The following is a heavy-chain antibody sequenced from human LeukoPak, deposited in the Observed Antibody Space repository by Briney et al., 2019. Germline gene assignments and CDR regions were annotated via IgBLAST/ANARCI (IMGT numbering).Heavy chain of an antibody. D-gene: IGHD6-19*01. CDR2: IYHSGST. Sequence: SETLSLTCTVSGYSISSGYYWGWIRQPPGKGLEWIGSIYHSGSTYYNPSLKSRVTISVDTSKNQFSLKLSSVTAADTAVYYCARGDGQWLVRVGAFDIWGQGTMVTVSS. V-gene: IGHV4-38-2*02. CDR3: ARGDGQWLVRVGAFDI. J-gene: IGHJ3*02. CDR1: GYSISSGYY.